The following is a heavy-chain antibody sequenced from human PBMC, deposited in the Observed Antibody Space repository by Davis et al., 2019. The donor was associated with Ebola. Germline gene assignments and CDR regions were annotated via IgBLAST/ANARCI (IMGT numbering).Heavy chain of an antibody. J-gene: IGHJ4*02. D-gene: IGHD5-12*01. CDR2: IYYSGST. CDR1: GGSVSSGSYY. Sequence: MPSETLSLTCTVSGGSVSSGSYYWSWIRQPPGKGLEWIGYIYYSGSTNYNPSLKSRVTISVDTSKNQFSLKLSSVTAADTAVYYCARAKWRDSRLTLGYWGQGTLVTVSS. V-gene: IGHV4-61*01. CDR3: ARAKWRDSRLTLGY.